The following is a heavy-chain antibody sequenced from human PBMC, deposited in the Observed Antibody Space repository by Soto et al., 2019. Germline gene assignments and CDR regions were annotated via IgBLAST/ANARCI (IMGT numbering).Heavy chain of an antibody. CDR1: GYSFTSYW. CDR2: IYPGDSDT. J-gene: IGHJ6*02. V-gene: IGHV5-51*01. Sequence: GESLKISCKGSGYSFTSYWIGWVRQMPGKGLEWMGIIYPGDSDTRYSPSFQGQVTISADKSISTAYLQWSSLKASDTAMYYCARQRVVVPAAMIGVGYYGMDVWGQGTTVTVSS. D-gene: IGHD2-2*01. CDR3: ARQRVVVPAAMIGVGYYGMDV.